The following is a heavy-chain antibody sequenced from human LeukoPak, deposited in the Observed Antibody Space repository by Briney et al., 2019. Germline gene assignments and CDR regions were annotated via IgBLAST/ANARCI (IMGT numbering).Heavy chain of an antibody. CDR1: GYTFTSHY. Sequence: ASVKVSCKASGYTFTSHYIHWVRQAPGQGLEWMGIINPSGGSTSYAQKFQGRVTMTRDTSTSTVYMELSSLRSEDTAVYYCAIGGQLLYGFDIWGQGTLVTVSS. V-gene: IGHV1-46*01. CDR3: AIGGQLLYGFDI. D-gene: IGHD2-2*01. CDR2: INPSGGST. J-gene: IGHJ3*02.